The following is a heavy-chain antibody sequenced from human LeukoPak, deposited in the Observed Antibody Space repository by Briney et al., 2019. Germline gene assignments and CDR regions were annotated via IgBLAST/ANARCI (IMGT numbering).Heavy chain of an antibody. CDR1: GGSISSYY. D-gene: IGHD3-22*01. CDR2: IYTSGST. J-gene: IGHJ6*03. CDR3: ARVGHDSSGYYYYYYYMDV. Sequence: SETLSLTCTVSGGSISSYYWSWIRQPAGKGLEWIGRIYTSGSTNYNPSLKSRVTMSVDTSKNQFSLKLSSVTAADTAAYYCARVGHDSSGYYYYYYYMDVWGKGTTVTVSS. V-gene: IGHV4-4*07.